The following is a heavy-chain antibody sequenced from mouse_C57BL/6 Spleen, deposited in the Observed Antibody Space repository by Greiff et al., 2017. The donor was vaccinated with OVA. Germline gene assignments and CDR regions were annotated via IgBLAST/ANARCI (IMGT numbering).Heavy chain of an antibody. J-gene: IGHJ2*01. D-gene: IGHD4-1*01. Sequence: VQLQQPGAELVKPGASVKLSCKASGYTFTSYWMQWVKQRPGQGLEWIGEIDPSDSYTNSNQKFKGKATLPVDTSSSTAYMQLSSLTSEDSAVYYCARSGQYYFDYWGQGTTLTVSS. V-gene: IGHV1-50*01. CDR2: IDPSDSYT. CDR1: GYTFTSYW. CDR3: ARSGQYYFDY.